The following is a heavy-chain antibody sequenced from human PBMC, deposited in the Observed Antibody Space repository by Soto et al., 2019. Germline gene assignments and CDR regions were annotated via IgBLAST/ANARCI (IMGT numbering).Heavy chain of an antibody. CDR1: GDSVSSNSAA. V-gene: IGHV6-1*01. CDR3: VRDGNRLDQDGMDV. Sequence: SQTLSLTCAISGDSVSSNSAAWNWIRQSPSRGLEWLGRTYYRSKWYNGYAVSVKSRIASDPDTSKNQCSLQLNSVTPEDTAVYFCVRDGNRLDQDGMDVWSQETTVTVSS. J-gene: IGHJ6*02. D-gene: IGHD2-15*01. CDR2: TYYRSKWYN.